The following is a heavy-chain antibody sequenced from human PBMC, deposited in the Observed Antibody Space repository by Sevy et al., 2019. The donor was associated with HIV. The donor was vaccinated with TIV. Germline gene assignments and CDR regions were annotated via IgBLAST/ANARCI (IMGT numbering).Heavy chain of an antibody. CDR1: GDSISTYY. CDR3: ARGWGASAGTNYGLHV. Sequence: SETLSLTCTVSGDSISTYYWSWIRQPPGKGLEWIGYIYYTGSTNYNPSLKSRVSISVDTSKNQFSLKLTSVTAADTAVYFCARGWGASAGTNYGLHVWGQGTTVTVSS. V-gene: IGHV4-59*01. D-gene: IGHD6-13*01. J-gene: IGHJ6*02. CDR2: IYYTGST.